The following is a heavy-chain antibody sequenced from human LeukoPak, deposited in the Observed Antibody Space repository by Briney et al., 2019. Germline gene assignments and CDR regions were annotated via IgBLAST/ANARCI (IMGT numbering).Heavy chain of an antibody. CDR2: IYYSGTT. CDR1: GGSISNYY. V-gene: IGHV4-59*01. J-gene: IGHJ6*03. Sequence: PSETLSLTCTVSGGSISNYYWSWIRQSPGKGLEWIGYIYYSGTTNYNPSLKSRVTMPVDTSRNQLSLKLSSVTAADTAVYYCATYYFYYMDVWGKGTTVTVSS. CDR3: ATYYFYYMDV.